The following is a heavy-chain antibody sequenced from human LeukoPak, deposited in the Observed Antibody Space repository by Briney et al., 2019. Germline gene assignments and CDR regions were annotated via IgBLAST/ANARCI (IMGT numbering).Heavy chain of an antibody. J-gene: IGHJ4*02. CDR3: ANEIRPNDY. D-gene: IGHD4-17*01. CDR2: ISISGSKT. CDR1: EFDFSSHA. Sequence: GGSLRLSCAASEFDFSSHAMTWVRQAPGKGLEWVSAISISGSKTYYADSVKGRFTISRDNSRNTLYLQMNSLRAEDTAVYYCANEIRPNDYWGQGTQVTVSS. V-gene: IGHV3-23*01.